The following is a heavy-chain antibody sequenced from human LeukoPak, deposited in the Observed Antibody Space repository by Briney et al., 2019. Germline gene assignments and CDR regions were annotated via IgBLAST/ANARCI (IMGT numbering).Heavy chain of an antibody. Sequence: PGGSLRLSCAASGFTVSSNYMSWVRQAPGKGLEWVAVISYDGGNKYYADSVKGRFTISRDNSKNTLYLQMNSLRAEDTAVYYCARGEITVFPLAYSSSSDGSYWGQGTLVTVSS. V-gene: IGHV3-30-3*01. CDR1: GFTVSSNY. CDR3: ARGEITVFPLAYSSSSDGSY. J-gene: IGHJ4*02. D-gene: IGHD6-6*01. CDR2: ISYDGGNK.